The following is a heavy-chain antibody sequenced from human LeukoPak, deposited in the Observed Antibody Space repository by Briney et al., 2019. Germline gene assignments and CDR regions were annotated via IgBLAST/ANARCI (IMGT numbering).Heavy chain of an antibody. CDR1: GFTFSSYS. Sequence: PGGSLRLSCAASGFTFSSYSMNWVRQAPGKGLEWVSSISSSSSYIYYADSVKGRFTISRDNAKNSLYLQMNSLRAEDTAVYYCARVRGGYGSGSYYYYYYMDVWGKGTTVTISS. D-gene: IGHD2-15*01. J-gene: IGHJ6*03. CDR3: ARVRGGYGSGSYYYYYYMDV. V-gene: IGHV3-21*01. CDR2: ISSSSSYI.